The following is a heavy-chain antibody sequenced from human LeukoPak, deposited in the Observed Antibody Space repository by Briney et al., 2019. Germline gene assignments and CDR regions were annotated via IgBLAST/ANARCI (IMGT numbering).Heavy chain of an antibody. CDR1: GFTFSSYS. V-gene: IGHV3-21*01. CDR3: ARETSSWGNYFDY. D-gene: IGHD6-13*01. CDR2: ISGSSSYI. J-gene: IGHJ4*02. Sequence: GGSLRLSCAASGFTFSSYSMNWVRQAPGKGPEWVSSISGSSSYIYYADSVKGRFTISRDNAKNSLYLQMNSLRAEDTAVYYCARETSSWGNYFDYWGQGTLVTVSS.